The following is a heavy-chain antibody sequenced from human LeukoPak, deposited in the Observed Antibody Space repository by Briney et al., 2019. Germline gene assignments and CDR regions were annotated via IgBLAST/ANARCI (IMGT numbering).Heavy chain of an antibody. CDR3: ARGVWFGESWAGY. J-gene: IGHJ4*02. CDR1: GFTISSYA. V-gene: IGHV3-23*01. CDR2: FSGSAGTT. Sequence: GGSLRLSCAASGFTISSYAMTWVRQAPGQGLEWVWAFSGSAGTTDYADSLKGRFTISRDNSKNALYLQMNSLKAEDTAVYYCARGVWFGESWAGYWGQGTLVTVSS. D-gene: IGHD3-10*01.